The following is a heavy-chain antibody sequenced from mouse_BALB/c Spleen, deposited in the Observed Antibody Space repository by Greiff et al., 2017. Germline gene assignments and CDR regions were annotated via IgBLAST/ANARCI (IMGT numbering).Heavy chain of an antibody. J-gene: IGHJ3*01. CDR1: GYTFTSYV. D-gene: IGHD1-1*01. Sequence: EVQLQQSGPELVKPGASVKMSCKASGYTFTSYVMHWVKQKPGQGLEWIGYINPYNDGTKYNEKFKGKATLTSDKSSSTAYMELSSLTSEDSAVYYCARSRIFYYGSSFAYWGQGTLVTVSA. CDR3: ARSRIFYYGSSFAY. CDR2: INPYNDGT. V-gene: IGHV1-14*01.